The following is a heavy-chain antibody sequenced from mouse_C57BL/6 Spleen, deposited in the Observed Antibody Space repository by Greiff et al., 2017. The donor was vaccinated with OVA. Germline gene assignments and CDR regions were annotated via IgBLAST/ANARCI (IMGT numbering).Heavy chain of an antibody. V-gene: IGHV1-42*01. CDR3: AIYGSSYQFAY. J-gene: IGHJ3*01. CDR1: GYSFTGYY. CDR2: INPSTGGT. Sequence: EVQLQQSGPELVKPGASVKISCKASGYSFTGYYMNWVKQSPEKSLEWIGEINPSTGGTTYNQKFKAKATLTVDKSSSTAYMQLKSLTSEDSAVYYCAIYGSSYQFAYWGQGTLVTVSA. D-gene: IGHD1-1*01.